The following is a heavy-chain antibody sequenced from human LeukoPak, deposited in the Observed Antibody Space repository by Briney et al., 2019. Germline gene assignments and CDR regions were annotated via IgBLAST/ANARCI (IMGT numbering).Heavy chain of an antibody. D-gene: IGHD5-18*01. CDR2: IYYSGST. CDR1: GGSISSGGYS. V-gene: IGHV4-30-4*07. Sequence: SETLSLTCAVSGGSISSGGYSWSWIRQPPGKGLEWIGYIYYSGSTCYNPSLKSRVTISVDTSKNQFSLKLSSVTAADTAVYYCARDYQGGYGDKTVDYWGQGTLVTVSS. J-gene: IGHJ4*02. CDR3: ARDYQGGYGDKTVDY.